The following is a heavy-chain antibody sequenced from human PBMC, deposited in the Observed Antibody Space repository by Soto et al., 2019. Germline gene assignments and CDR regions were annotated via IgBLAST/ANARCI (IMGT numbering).Heavy chain of an antibody. J-gene: IGHJ5*02. CDR3: ARDPFGVGAPFWWFDP. CDR1: GYTFTSYG. D-gene: IGHD1-26*01. CDR2: INAGNGNT. Sequence: ASVKVSCEASGYTFTSYGISWVRQAPGQRLEWMGWINAGNGNTKYSQKFQGRVTITRDTSASTAYMELSSLRSEDTAVYYCARDPFGVGAPFWWFDPWGQGTLVTVSS. V-gene: IGHV1-3*01.